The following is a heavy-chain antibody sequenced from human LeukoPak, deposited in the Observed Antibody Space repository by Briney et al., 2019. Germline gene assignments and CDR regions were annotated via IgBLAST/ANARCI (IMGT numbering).Heavy chain of an antibody. J-gene: IGHJ5*02. D-gene: IGHD3-9*01. CDR3: ARDLDPPDWFDP. Sequence: ASVKVSCKASGYTFTSYGIGWVRQAPGQGLEWMGWISAYNGNTNYAQKLQGRVTMTTDTSTSTAYMELRSLRSDDTAVYYCARDLDPPDWFDPWGQGTLVTVSS. CDR1: GYTFTSYG. V-gene: IGHV1-18*01. CDR2: ISAYNGNT.